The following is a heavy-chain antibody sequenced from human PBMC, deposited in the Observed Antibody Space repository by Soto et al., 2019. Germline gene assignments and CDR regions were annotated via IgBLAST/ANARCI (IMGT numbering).Heavy chain of an antibody. D-gene: IGHD6-6*01. V-gene: IGHV1-69*06. CDR3: AVLADRRYYYYGMDF. CDR2: IIPIFGTA. CDR1: GGTFSSYA. J-gene: IGHJ6*01. Sequence: SVKVSCRASGGTFSSYASSWVRQAPGQGLEWMGGIIPIFGTANYAQKFQGRVTITADKSTSTAYMELSSLRSEDTAVYYCAVLADRRYYYYGMDFSGRGTTVAVSS.